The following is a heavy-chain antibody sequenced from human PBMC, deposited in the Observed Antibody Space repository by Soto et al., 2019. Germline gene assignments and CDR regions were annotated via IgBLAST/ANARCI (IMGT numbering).Heavy chain of an antibody. CDR2: INHSGST. J-gene: IGHJ6*01. CDR3: AREGITMVRGVAGRVKDV. D-gene: IGHD3-10*01. V-gene: IGHV4-34*01. CDR1: GGSFSGYY. Sequence: ETLSLTCAVYGGSFSGYYWNWIRQPPGKGLEWIGEINHSGSTNYNPSLKSRVTISVDTSKNQFSLKLSSVTAADTAVYYCAREGITMVRGVAGRVKDVWGQRTTVIVSS.